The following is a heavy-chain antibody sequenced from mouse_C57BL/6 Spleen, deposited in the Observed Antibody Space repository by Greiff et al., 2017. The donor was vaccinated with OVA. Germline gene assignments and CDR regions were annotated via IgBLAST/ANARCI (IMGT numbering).Heavy chain of an antibody. Sequence: VQLQQPGAELVKPGASVKLSCKASGYTFTSYWMHWVKQRPGQGLEWIGMIHPNSGSTNYNEKFKSKATLTVDKSSSTAYMQLSSLTSEDSAVYYCAPRGCDVSCFACWGQGTLVTVSA. CDR2: IHPNSGST. V-gene: IGHV1-64*01. J-gene: IGHJ3*01. CDR1: GYTFTSYW. CDR3: APRGCDVSCFAC.